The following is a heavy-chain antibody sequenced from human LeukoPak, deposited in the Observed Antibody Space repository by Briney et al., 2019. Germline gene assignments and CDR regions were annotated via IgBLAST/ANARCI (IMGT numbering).Heavy chain of an antibody. CDR2: INPNSGGT. V-gene: IGHV1-2*06. Sequence: GASVKVSCKASGYTFTGYYMHWVRQAPGQGLEWMGRINPNSGGTNYAQKFQGRVTMTRDTSISTAYMELSRLRSDDTAVYYCVRDGSYYDSRGYYYLYWGQGTLVTVSS. J-gene: IGHJ4*02. CDR1: GYTFTGYY. D-gene: IGHD3-22*01. CDR3: VRDGSYYDSRGYYYLY.